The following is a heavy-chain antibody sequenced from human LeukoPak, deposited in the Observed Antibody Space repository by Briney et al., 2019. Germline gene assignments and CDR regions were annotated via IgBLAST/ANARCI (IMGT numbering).Heavy chain of an antibody. V-gene: IGHV1-69*13. CDR1: GYTFTNHG. J-gene: IGHJ4*02. CDR2: IIPIFGTA. CDR3: ARAVHGGNSDY. Sequence: ASVKVSCKASGYTFTNHGITWVRQAPGQGLEWMGGIIPIFGTANYAQKFQGRVTITADESTSTAYMELSSLRSEDTAVYYCARAVHGGNSDYWGQGTLVTVSS. D-gene: IGHD4-23*01.